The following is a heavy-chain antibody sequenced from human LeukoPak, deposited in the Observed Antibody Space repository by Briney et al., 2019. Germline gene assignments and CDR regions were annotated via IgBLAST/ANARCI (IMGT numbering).Heavy chain of an antibody. Sequence: GGSLRLSCAASGSTFGGYSMNWVRQAPGKGLEWVSYISSSSDSIYYADSVKGRFTISRDNAQNSLYLQMNSLRDEDTAVYYCARYGSGSYYKDPFDYWGQGTLVTVSS. CDR1: GSTFGGYS. CDR3: ARYGSGSYYKDPFDY. J-gene: IGHJ4*02. V-gene: IGHV3-48*02. D-gene: IGHD3-10*01. CDR2: ISSSSDSI.